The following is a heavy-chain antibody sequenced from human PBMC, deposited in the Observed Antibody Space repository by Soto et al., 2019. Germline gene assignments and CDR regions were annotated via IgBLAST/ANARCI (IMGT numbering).Heavy chain of an antibody. D-gene: IGHD3-10*01. CDR3: ARSVTP. CDR2: IYYSGST. CDR1: GGSFSPNY. Sequence: SETLSLTCTVSGGSFSPNYWSWIRQHPGKGLEWVGYIYYSGSTSYNPSLKSRVTISVDTSKNQFSLKLSSVTAADTAVYYCARSVTPWGQGTLVTVSS. V-gene: IGHV4-59*12. J-gene: IGHJ5*02.